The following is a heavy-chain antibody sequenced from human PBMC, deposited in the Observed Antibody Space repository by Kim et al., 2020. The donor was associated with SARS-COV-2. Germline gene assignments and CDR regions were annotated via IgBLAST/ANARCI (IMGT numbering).Heavy chain of an antibody. D-gene: IGHD6-19*01. Sequence: FQGRVTITADKSTSTAYMELSSLRSEDTAVYYCARAISVTSTVGDNWFDPWGQGTLVTVSS. V-gene: IGHV1-69*04. J-gene: IGHJ5*02. CDR3: ARAISVTSTVGDNWFDP.